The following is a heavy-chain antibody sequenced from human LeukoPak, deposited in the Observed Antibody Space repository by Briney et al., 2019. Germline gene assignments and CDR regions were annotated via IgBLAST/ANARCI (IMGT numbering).Heavy chain of an antibody. CDR1: GFTFTRNA. CDR2: IDGSGGTT. D-gene: IGHD2-2*01. Sequence: GGSLRLSCAASGFTFTRNAMAWVRQAPGKGREWVSAIDGSGGTTFYADSVKGRVTISRVQSTNTVYLQMNSLRADDTAVYYCAKAHCSSTSCSRADNWGQGTLVTGSS. J-gene: IGHJ4*02. V-gene: IGHV3-23*01. CDR3: AKAHCSSTSCSRADN.